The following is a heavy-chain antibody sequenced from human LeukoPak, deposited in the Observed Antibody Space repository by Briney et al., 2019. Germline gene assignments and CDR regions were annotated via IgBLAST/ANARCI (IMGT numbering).Heavy chain of an antibody. Sequence: GGSLRLSCAASGFTFSSYSMNWVRQAPGKGLEWVSSISSSSSYIYYADSVKGRFTISRDNAKNSLYLQMNSLRAEDTAVYYCARAITMVRGVIHYYYYGMDVWGQGTTVTVSS. CDR2: ISSSSSYI. D-gene: IGHD3-10*01. CDR1: GFTFSSYS. V-gene: IGHV3-21*01. CDR3: ARAITMVRGVIHYYYYGMDV. J-gene: IGHJ6*02.